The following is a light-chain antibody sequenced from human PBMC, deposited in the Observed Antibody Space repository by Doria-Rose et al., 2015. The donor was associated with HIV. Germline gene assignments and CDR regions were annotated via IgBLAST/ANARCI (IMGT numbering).Light chain of an antibody. V-gene: IGKV3-20*01. CDR2: DGS. Sequence: EIVMTQSPGTLSLSPGERATLSCRASQSFSSTYLAWYQQKPGQAPSLLIYDGSTRATSIPDRFSASGSGTDFTLTINRLELEDFALYYCHQYGTSWTFGQGTKVEI. J-gene: IGKJ1*01. CDR1: QSFSSTY. CDR3: HQYGTSWT.